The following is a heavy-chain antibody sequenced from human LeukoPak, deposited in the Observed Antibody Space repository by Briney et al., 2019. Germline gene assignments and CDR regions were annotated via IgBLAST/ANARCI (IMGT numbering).Heavy chain of an antibody. Sequence: GGSLRLSCAASGFMLSSYWMSWVRQAPGKGLEWVANIKQDGSEIYYVDSVKGRFTISRDNAKNSLFLQMNRLRAEDTAVYFCAREGSQSASGTYPGNDWGQGTLVTVSS. CDR1: GFMLSSYW. CDR2: IKQDGSEI. J-gene: IGHJ4*02. V-gene: IGHV3-7*01. D-gene: IGHD1-26*01. CDR3: AREGSQSASGTYPGND.